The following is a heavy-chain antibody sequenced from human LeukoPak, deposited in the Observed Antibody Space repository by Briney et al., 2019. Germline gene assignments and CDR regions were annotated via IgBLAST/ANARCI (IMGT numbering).Heavy chain of an antibody. CDR3: TRDGSGWSAY. V-gene: IGHV3-7*04. CDR1: GFTFSAYW. CDR2: IKSDGTET. D-gene: IGHD6-19*01. J-gene: IGHJ4*02. Sequence: GGSLRLSCAASGFTFSAYWMGWVRQGPGKGLEWVAKIKSDGTETFSVDSVKGRLTISRDNAKNSLYLSMNSLRAEDTAMYYCTRDGSGWSAYWGQGTLVTASS.